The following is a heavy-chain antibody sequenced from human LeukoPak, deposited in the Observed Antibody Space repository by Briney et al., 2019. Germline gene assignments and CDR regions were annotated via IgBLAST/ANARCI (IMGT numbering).Heavy chain of an antibody. CDR3: ARGRHSGIYSYYYMDV. D-gene: IGHD6-13*01. Sequence: PSETLSLTCTVSGGSIGSYYWSWIRQPPGKGLEWIGYIYASGSTNYNPSLKSRVTISVDTSKNQFSLKVSSVTAADTAVYYCARGRHSGIYSYYYMDVWGRGTTVTVSS. CDR1: GGSIGSYY. CDR2: IYASGST. V-gene: IGHV4-4*09. J-gene: IGHJ6*03.